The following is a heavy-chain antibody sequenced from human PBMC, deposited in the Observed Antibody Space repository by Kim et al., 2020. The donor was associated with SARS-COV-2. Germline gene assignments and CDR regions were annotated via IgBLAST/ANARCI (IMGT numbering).Heavy chain of an antibody. V-gene: IGHV3-7*01. CDR2: DGSAQ. Sequence: DGSAQYYADSVKGRFTISRDNAKNSLELQMNSLRVEDTAVYYCARSKIDYWGQGTLVTVSS. CDR3: ARSKIDY. J-gene: IGHJ4*02.